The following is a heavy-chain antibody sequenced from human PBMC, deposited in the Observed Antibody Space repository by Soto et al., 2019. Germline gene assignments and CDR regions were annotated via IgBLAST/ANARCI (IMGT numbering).Heavy chain of an antibody. CDR1: GGSISSSNW. J-gene: IGHJ4*02. Sequence: SETLSLTCAVSGGSISSSNWWSWVRQPPGEGLEWIGEIYHSASTNYNPALKSRVTISVDTSRNQFPLKLISVTAADTAVYFCARQPRGPGYGERGLYFDYWGQGTLVTVSS. CDR2: IYHSAST. V-gene: IGHV4-4*02. D-gene: IGHD3-16*01. CDR3: ARQPRGPGYGERGLYFDY.